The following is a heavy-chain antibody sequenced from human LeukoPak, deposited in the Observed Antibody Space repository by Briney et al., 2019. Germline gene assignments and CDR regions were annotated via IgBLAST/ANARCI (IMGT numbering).Heavy chain of an antibody. CDR1: GGSFSGYC. J-gene: IGHJ4*02. V-gene: IGHV4-34*01. CDR2: INHSGST. Sequence: SETLSLTCAVYGGSFSGYCWSWIRQPPGKGLEWIGEINHSGSTNYNPSLKSRVTISVDTSKNQFSLKLSSVTAADTAVYYCARGVEGCSSTSCYEFDYWGQGTLVTVSS. CDR3: ARGVEGCSSTSCYEFDY. D-gene: IGHD2-2*01.